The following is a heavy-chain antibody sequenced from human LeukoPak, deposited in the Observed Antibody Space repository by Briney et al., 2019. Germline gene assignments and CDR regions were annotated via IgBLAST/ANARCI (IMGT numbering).Heavy chain of an antibody. D-gene: IGHD6-6*01. CDR1: GYSFTSYW. Sequence: GESLKISCKGSGYSFTSYWIGWVRQMPGKGLEWMGIIYPDENNIRYSPPFQGRGTISADKSITTAYLQWNSLKASDTAMYYCARHITTSSTSSHFDSWGQGTLVTVSS. V-gene: IGHV5-51*01. CDR2: IYPDENNI. J-gene: IGHJ4*02. CDR3: ARHITTSSTSSHFDS.